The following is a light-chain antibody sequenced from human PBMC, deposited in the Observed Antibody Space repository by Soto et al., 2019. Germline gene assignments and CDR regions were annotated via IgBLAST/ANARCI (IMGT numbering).Light chain of an antibody. CDR2: LNSDGSH. CDR1: SGHISYA. J-gene: IGLJ2*01. V-gene: IGLV4-69*01. Sequence: QSVLTQSPSASASLGASVKLTCTLSSGHISYAIAWHQQRPQKGPRYLMKLNSDGSHSKGDGIPDRFSGSSSGAERYLTISSLQSEDEADYYCQTWVSGIEVFGGGTKLTVL. CDR3: QTWVSGIEV.